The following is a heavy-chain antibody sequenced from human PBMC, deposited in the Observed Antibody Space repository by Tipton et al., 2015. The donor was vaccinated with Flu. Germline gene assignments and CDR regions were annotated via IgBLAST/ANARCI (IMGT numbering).Heavy chain of an antibody. CDR2: IYYNGNT. CDR1: GGSFSRYY. J-gene: IGHJ6*02. CDR3: ARGGDTTGYYYVGDHYYGMDV. V-gene: IGHV4-59*01. D-gene: IGHD3-22*01. Sequence: LRLSCTVSGGSFSRYYWSWIRQPPGKGLEWIGYIYYNGNTNNNPSLKSRVTISVDTSKNQFSLKLSSVTAADTAVYYCARGGDTTGYYYVGDHYYGMDVWGQGTSVTVSS.